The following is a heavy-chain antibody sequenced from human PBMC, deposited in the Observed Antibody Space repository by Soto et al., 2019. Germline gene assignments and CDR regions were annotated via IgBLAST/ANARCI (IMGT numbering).Heavy chain of an antibody. CDR2: IYHSGST. D-gene: IGHD3-9*01. CDR1: GGSISSNNW. CDR3: ARVQRYFDWLYYFAY. J-gene: IGHJ4*02. V-gene: IGHV4-4*02. Sequence: SETLSLTCAVSGGSISSNNWWSWVRQPPGKGLEWIGEIYHSGSTNYNPSLKSRVTISVDKFKNQFSLKLSSVTAADTAVYYCARVQRYFDWLYYFAYWGQGTLVTVSS.